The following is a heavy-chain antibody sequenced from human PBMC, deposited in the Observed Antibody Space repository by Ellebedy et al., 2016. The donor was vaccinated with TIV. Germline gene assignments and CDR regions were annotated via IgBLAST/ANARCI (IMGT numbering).Heavy chain of an antibody. D-gene: IGHD4-11*01. Sequence: GESLKISCKGSGYSFTRYWIGWVRQMPGKGLEWMGSICPGDSEIRYSPSFHGQVTISAEQSISTAYLQWSSLKASDTAMYYCARYTVTQFDSWGQGTLVTVSS. CDR1: GYSFTRYW. V-gene: IGHV5-51*01. J-gene: IGHJ4*02. CDR2: ICPGDSEI. CDR3: ARYTVTQFDS.